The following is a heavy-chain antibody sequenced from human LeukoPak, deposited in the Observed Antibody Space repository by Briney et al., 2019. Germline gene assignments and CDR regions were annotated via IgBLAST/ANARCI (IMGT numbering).Heavy chain of an antibody. CDR1: GFTFSSYS. V-gene: IGHV3-21*01. CDR2: ISSSSSYI. D-gene: IGHD4-17*01. CDR3: ARDDRGDRIYYYYYYMDV. J-gene: IGHJ6*03. Sequence: GGSLRLSCAASGFTFSSYSMNWVRQAPGKGLEWVSSISSSSSYIYYADSVKGRFTISRDNAKNSLYLQMNCLRAEDTAVYYCARDDRGDRIYYYYYYMDVWGKGTTVTVSS.